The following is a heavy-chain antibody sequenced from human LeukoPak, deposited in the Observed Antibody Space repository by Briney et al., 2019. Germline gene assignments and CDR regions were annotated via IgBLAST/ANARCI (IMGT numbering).Heavy chain of an antibody. J-gene: IGHJ4*02. CDR3: ARERGNSWSFDY. CDR1: GGSISSYY. V-gene: IGHV4-59*01. D-gene: IGHD6-13*01. CDR2: IYYSGST. Sequence: SETLSLTCIVSGGSISSYYWSWIRQPPGKGLEWIGYIYYSGSTNYNPSLKSRVTISLDTSKSQFSLKLSSVTAADTAVYYCARERGNSWSFDYWGQGTLVTVSS.